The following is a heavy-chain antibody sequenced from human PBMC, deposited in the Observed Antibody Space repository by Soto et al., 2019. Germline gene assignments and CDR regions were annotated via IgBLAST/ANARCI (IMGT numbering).Heavy chain of an antibody. CDR1: GGSISSNNW. Sequence: QVQLQESGPGLVKPSGTLSLTCAVSGGSISSNNWWGWGRQPPGKGLEWIGEIYHGGSTNYNTSLESRVTISVDKSKNQFSLKLSSVTAADTAVYFCARVAVSGTRFDYWGQGTLVTVSS. J-gene: IGHJ4*02. V-gene: IGHV4-4*02. CDR2: IYHGGST. CDR3: ARVAVSGTRFDY. D-gene: IGHD6-19*01.